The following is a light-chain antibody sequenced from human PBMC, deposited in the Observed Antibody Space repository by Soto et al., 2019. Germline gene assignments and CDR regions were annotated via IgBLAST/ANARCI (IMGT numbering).Light chain of an antibody. CDR3: CSYVGTYTWV. V-gene: IGLV2-11*01. CDR2: GVS. CDR1: NSDVGGYNY. Sequence: SALTHPRSVSGSPGQSVTISCTGTNSDVGGYNYVSWYQQCPGKAPKLMISGVSERPSGVPDRFSGSKSGNTASLTISGLQAQYYADYYCCSYVGTYTWVFGGGTKVTVL. J-gene: IGLJ3*02.